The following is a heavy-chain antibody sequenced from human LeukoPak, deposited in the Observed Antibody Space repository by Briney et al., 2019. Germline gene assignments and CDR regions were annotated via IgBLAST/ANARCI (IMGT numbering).Heavy chain of an antibody. D-gene: IGHD3-10*01. V-gene: IGHV3-53*01. CDR3: ARDTGYGSGSFDY. CDR2: IYTGGTT. J-gene: IGHJ4*02. CDR1: EFSVSSNY. Sequence: GGSLRLSCAASEFSVSSNYMSWVRQAPGKGLEWASLIYTGGTTYCADSVKGRFTISRDKTKNTLYLQMNSLRAEDTAVYYCARDTGYGSGSFDYWGQGTLITVSS.